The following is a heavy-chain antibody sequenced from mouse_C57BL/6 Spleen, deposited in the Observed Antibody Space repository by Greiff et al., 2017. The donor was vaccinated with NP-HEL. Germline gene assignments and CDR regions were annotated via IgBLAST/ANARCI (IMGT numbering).Heavy chain of an antibody. Sequence: QVTLKVSGPGILQSSQTLSLTCSFSGFSLSTSGMGVSWIRQPSGKGLEWLAHIYWDDDKRYNPSLKSRLTISKDTSRNQVFLKITSVDTADTATYYCARHYYGSSYGGYAMDYWGQGTSVTVSS. CDR2: IYWDDDK. CDR1: GFSLSTSGMG. D-gene: IGHD1-1*01. J-gene: IGHJ4*01. CDR3: ARHYYGSSYGGYAMDY. V-gene: IGHV8-12*01.